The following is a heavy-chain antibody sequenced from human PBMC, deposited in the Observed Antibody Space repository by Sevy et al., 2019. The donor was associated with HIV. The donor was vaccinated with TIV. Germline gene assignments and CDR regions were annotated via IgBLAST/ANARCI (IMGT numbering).Heavy chain of an antibody. V-gene: IGHV4-4*02. Sequence: SETLSLTCAVSGGSISSSNWWSWVRQPPGKGLEWIGEIYHSGSTNYNPSLKSRVTISVDKSKNQFSLKLSSVTAADTAVYYCARDGYSLYYYYGMDVWGQGTTVTVSS. J-gene: IGHJ6*02. CDR3: ARDGYSLYYYYGMDV. CDR2: IYHSGST. CDR1: GGSISSSNW. D-gene: IGHD6-13*01.